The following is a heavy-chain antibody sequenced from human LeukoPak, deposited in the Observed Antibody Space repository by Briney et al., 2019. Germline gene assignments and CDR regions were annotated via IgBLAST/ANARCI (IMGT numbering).Heavy chain of an antibody. V-gene: IGHV3-30-3*01. D-gene: IGHD1-26*01. CDR1: GFTFSSYA. Sequence: GGSLRLSCAASGFTFSSYAMHWVRQAPGKGLEWVAVISYDGSNKYYADSVKGRFTISRDNSKNTLYLQMNSLRAEDTAVYYCASVGGSYFSLEYFQHWGQGTLVTVSS. CDR2: ISYDGSNK. J-gene: IGHJ1*01. CDR3: ASVGGSYFSLEYFQH.